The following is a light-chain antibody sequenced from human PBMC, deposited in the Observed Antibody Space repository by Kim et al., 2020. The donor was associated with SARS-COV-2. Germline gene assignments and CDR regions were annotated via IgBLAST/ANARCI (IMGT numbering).Light chain of an antibody. Sequence: QSVTISCTGTSSDVGGYNYVSWYQQHPGKAPKLMIYDVSKRPSVVPDRFSGSKSGNTASLTISGLQAEDEADYYCCSYAGSYTHVVFGGGTQLTVL. CDR2: DVS. V-gene: IGLV2-11*01. CDR3: CSYAGSYTHVV. J-gene: IGLJ2*01. CDR1: SSDVGGYNY.